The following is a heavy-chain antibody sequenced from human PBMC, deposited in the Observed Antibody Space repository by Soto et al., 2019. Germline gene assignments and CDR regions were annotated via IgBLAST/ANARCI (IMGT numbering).Heavy chain of an antibody. D-gene: IGHD1-26*01. J-gene: IGHJ4*02. CDR3: ARAWDHLYFHY. CDR2: IHYSGST. Sequence: QVHLQESGPGLVKPSETLSLTCTVSGGSVSSTSYYWTWIRQPPGKGLAWIGYIHYSGSTNYNPSLQRRVTISVDTSKNHFSLELTSVTAADTAVYYCARAWDHLYFHYWGQRALVTVSS. CDR1: GGSVSSTSYY. V-gene: IGHV4-61*01.